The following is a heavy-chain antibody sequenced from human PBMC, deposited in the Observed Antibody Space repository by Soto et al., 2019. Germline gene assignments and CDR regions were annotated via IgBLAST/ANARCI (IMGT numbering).Heavy chain of an antibody. J-gene: IGHJ4*02. CDR3: ARDLNWKTPYFDY. Sequence: SVKVSCKASGDTFSSYAISWVRQAPGQGLEWMGGIIPIFGTANCAQQSQGRGTITADESTSTAYMELSSLRSEDTAVYYCARDLNWKTPYFDYWGQGTLVTVSS. V-gene: IGHV1-69*13. CDR2: IIPIFGTA. D-gene: IGHD1-1*01. CDR1: GDTFSSYA.